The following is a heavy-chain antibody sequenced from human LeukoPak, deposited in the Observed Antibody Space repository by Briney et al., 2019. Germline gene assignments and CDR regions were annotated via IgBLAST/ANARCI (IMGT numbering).Heavy chain of an antibody. V-gene: IGHV4-30-2*01. Sequence: SETLSLTCAVSGGSISSGGYSWSWIRQPPGKGLEWIGYIYHSGSTYYNPSLKSRVTISVDRSKNQFSLKLSSVTAADTAVYYCAGDHGVRGYSWGQGTLVTVPS. D-gene: IGHD3-10*01. J-gene: IGHJ4*02. CDR3: AGDHGVRGYS. CDR1: GGSISSGGYS. CDR2: IYHSGST.